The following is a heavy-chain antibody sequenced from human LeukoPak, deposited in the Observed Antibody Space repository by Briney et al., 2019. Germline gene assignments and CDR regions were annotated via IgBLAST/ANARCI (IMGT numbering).Heavy chain of an antibody. CDR2: IYWDDDK. CDR3: AHRMDGFDP. J-gene: IGHJ5*02. V-gene: IGHV2-5*02. D-gene: IGHD3/OR15-3a*01. Sequence: SGPTLLKPTQTLTLTCTFSGFSLTSSGVGVGWIRQPPGKALEWLALIYWDDDKRYSPSLRSRLTITKDTSKNQVVLTLTNMDPVDTATYYCAHRMDGFDPWGQGTLVTVSS. CDR1: GFSLTSSGVG.